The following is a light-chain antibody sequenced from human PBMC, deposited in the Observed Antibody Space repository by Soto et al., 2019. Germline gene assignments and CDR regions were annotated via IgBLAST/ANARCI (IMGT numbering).Light chain of an antibody. CDR2: GPS. CDR3: QHYARSVGT. J-gene: IGKJ1*01. V-gene: IGKV3-20*01. CDR1: KSASSGN. Sequence: EIVLTQSPGTLSLSPGERATVSCRPIKSASSGNFAWYQQKPGQAPRLPISGPSNRATGIPDRFSGSGSGTDFTLTISRLEPEDFAVYYCQHYARSVGTFGQGTRVEIK.